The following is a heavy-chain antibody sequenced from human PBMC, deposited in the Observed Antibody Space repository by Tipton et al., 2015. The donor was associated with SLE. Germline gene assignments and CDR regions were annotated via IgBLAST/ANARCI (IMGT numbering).Heavy chain of an antibody. J-gene: IGHJ4*02. D-gene: IGHD3-22*01. V-gene: IGHV3-53*04. CDR2: IYSGGST. Sequence: GSLRLSCAASGFTVSSNYMSWVRQAPGKGLEWVSVIYSGGSTYYADSVKGRFTISRHNSKNTLYLQMNSLRAEDTAVYYCASSSYDSSGYYRYWGQGTLVTVSS. CDR3: ASSSYDSSGYYRY. CDR1: GFTVSSNY.